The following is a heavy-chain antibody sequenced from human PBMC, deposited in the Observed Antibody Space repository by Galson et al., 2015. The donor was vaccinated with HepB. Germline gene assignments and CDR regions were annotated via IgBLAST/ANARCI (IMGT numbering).Heavy chain of an antibody. Sequence: ETLSLTCTVSGGSINSISYYWGWMRQPPGEGLEWIGSIFYSGSTYYSPSLKSRVTISVDTSKNQFSLKLSSVTAADTAVYYCARRDHAKYFQHWGQGTLVTVSS. CDR3: ARRDHAKYFQH. V-gene: IGHV4-39*01. CDR2: IFYSGST. J-gene: IGHJ1*01. CDR1: GGSINSISYY. D-gene: IGHD2-21*01.